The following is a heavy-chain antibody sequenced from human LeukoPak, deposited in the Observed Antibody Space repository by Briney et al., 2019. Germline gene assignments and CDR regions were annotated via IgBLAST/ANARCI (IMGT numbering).Heavy chain of an antibody. D-gene: IGHD3-3*01. V-gene: IGHV3-7*04. CDR1: GFTFSSYW. Sequence: GGSLRLSCAASGFTFSSYWMSWVRQAPGKGLEWVANIKQDGSEKYYVDSVKGRFTISRDNAKTSLYLQMNSLRAEDTAVYYCARVSYYDFWSGYSSFGWFDPWGQGTLVTVSS. CDR3: ARVSYYDFWSGYSSFGWFDP. CDR2: IKQDGSEK. J-gene: IGHJ5*02.